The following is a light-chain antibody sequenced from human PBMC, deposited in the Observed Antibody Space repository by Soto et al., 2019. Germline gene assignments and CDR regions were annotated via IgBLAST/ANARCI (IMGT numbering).Light chain of an antibody. CDR1: NIGSKT. J-gene: IGLJ1*01. Sequence: YELTQPPSMSVAPGQTARITCGGNNIGSKTVHWYQQKAGQAPVLVVYDDGDRRSGIPERFSGSNSGNTATLTISRVEAGEEADYYCQVWDVSTVHYVFGTGTKVTVL. CDR2: DDG. CDR3: QVWDVSTVHYV. V-gene: IGLV3-21*02.